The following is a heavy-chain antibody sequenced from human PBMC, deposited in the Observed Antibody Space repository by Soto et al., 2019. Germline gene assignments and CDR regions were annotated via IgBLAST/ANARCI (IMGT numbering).Heavy chain of an antibody. CDR3: ATETGDLAAFDN. CDR2: IVATLDLT. V-gene: IGHV1-69*08. Sequence: QVQLVQSGPELKKPGSSVRVSCRASGGTFNSYTITWVRQSPGQGLEWLGRIVATLDLTNSAQNFHGRVTMTAAQSTSTAYMELTRLRSEDTAVYYCATETGDLAAFDNWGQGKVVTVSS. J-gene: IGHJ3*02. CDR1: GGTFNSYT.